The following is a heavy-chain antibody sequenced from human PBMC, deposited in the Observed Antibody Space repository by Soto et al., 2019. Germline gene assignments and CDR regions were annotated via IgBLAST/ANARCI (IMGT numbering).Heavy chain of an antibody. CDR2: IIPIFGTA. CDR3: ARWGQLVQGYYYYCGMDV. CDR1: GGTFSSYA. V-gene: IGHV1-69*01. D-gene: IGHD6-6*01. Sequence: QVQLVQSGAEVKKPGSSVKVSCKASGGTFSSYAISWVRQAPGQGLEWMGGIIPIFGTANYAQKFQGRVTITADESTSTAYMELSSLRSEDTAVYYCARWGQLVQGYYYYCGMDVWGQGTTVTVSS. J-gene: IGHJ6*02.